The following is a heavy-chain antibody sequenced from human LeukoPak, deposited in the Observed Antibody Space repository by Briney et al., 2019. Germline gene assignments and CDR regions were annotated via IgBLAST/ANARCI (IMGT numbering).Heavy chain of an antibody. CDR3: AKGSLGSWYYFDY. V-gene: IGHV3-23*01. J-gene: IGHJ4*02. D-gene: IGHD6-13*01. CDR2: FSRSGPDT. CDR1: GPTFASTA. Sequence: PAQSLTLSCPPSGPTFASTAMSCVRHPPGNWPEWVSTFSRSGPDTYYADSVKGRFTIFRDNSKNTLYLQMNSLRAEDTAVYYCAKGSLGSWYYFDYWGQGTLVTVSS.